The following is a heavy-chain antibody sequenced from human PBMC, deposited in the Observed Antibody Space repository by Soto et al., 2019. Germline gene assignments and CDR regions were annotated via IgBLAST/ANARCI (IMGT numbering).Heavy chain of an antibody. Sequence: GASVKVSCTTSGYTFTAYDIYWVRQAPGQGLEWMGWIRAYNGDTNYAQKFQTRVTMTTDKSTDTAYMDLRSLTSDDTAIYYCARAGAAPYYYYGLDVWGQGTTVTVSS. V-gene: IGHV1-18*01. J-gene: IGHJ6*02. CDR2: IRAYNGDT. CDR1: GYTFTAYD. D-gene: IGHD3-10*01. CDR3: ARAGAAPYYYYGLDV.